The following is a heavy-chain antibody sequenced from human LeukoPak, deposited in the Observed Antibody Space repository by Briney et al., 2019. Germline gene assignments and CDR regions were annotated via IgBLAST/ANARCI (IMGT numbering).Heavy chain of an antibody. J-gene: IGHJ4*02. V-gene: IGHV4-34*01. D-gene: IGHD2-15*01. Sequence: SETLSLTCPVFGGSISTYYWSWIRQPPGKGLEWIGEINHSGSTNYNPSLKSRVTISVDTSKNQFSLKLSSVTAADTAVYYCARPYCSAGNCYSNFDSWGQGTLVTVSS. CDR1: GGSISTYY. CDR2: INHSGST. CDR3: ARPYCSAGNCYSNFDS.